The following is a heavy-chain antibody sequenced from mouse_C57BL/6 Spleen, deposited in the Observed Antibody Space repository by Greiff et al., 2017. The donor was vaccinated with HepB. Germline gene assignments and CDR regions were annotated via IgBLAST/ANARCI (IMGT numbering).Heavy chain of an antibody. D-gene: IGHD1-1*02. CDR3: ARTYGYYAMDY. CDR1: GFTFSDYG. V-gene: IGHV5-17*01. Sequence: DVMLVESGGGLVKPGGSLKLSCAASGFTFSDYGMHWVRQAPEKGLAWVAYISSGSSTIYYADTVKGRFTISRDNAKNTLFLQMTSLRSEDTAMYYCARTYGYYAMDYWGQGTSVTVSS. CDR2: ISSGSSTI. J-gene: IGHJ4*01.